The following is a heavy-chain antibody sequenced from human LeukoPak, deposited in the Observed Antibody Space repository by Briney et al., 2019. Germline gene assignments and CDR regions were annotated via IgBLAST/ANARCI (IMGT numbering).Heavy chain of an antibody. CDR2: IKPNSGDT. CDR1: GYTFTAYY. D-gene: IGHD3-22*01. CDR3: ARDYYDSSGFGAFDI. J-gene: IGHJ3*02. V-gene: IGHV1-2*02. Sequence: GSVTVSCKASGYTFTAYYMHWVRQAPGQGLEWMGWIKPNSGDTNYAQKFQGRVTMTRDTSISTAYMELSRLRSDDTAVYYCARDYYDSSGFGAFDIWGQGTMVTVSS.